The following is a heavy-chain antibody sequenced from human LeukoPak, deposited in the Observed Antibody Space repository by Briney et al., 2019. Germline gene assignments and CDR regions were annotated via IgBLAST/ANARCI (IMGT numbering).Heavy chain of an antibody. CDR3: ARSTARFGFDY. J-gene: IGHJ4*02. CDR1: GGSISSYY. CDR2: IYYSGST. Sequence: SETLSLTCTVSGGSISSYYWSWIRQPPGKGLEWIGYIYYSGSTNYNPSLKSRVTISVDTSKNQFSPKLSSVTAADTAVYYCARSTARFGFDYWGQGTLVTVPS. V-gene: IGHV4-59*08. D-gene: IGHD3-10*01.